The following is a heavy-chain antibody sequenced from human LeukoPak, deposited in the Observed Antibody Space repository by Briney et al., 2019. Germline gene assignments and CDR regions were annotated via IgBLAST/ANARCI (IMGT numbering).Heavy chain of an antibody. V-gene: IGHV3-23*01. Sequence: PGGSLRLSCVASGFIYRSYGMSWVRQAPGKGLEWVSAISDSGGSGYYADAVKGRFTISRDNSKNTLYLQMNNLRAEDTAVYYCAKDRFTMAFFDYWGQGTLVTVSS. CDR1: GFIYRSYG. D-gene: IGHD3-3*01. J-gene: IGHJ4*02. CDR2: ISDSGGSG. CDR3: AKDRFTMAFFDY.